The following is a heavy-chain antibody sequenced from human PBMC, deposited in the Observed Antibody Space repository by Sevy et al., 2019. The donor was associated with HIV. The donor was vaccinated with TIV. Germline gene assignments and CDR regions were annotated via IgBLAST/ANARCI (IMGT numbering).Heavy chain of an antibody. D-gene: IGHD3-3*01. V-gene: IGHV3-7*03. CDR3: ASLYWGSEYYDFWSGYYAQTGTDAFDI. J-gene: IGHJ3*02. Sequence: GGSLRLSCAASGFTFSSYWMSWVRQAPGKGLEWVANIKQDGSEKYYVDSVKGRFTISRDNAKNSLYLQMNSLRAEDTAVYYWASLYWGSEYYDFWSGYYAQTGTDAFDIWGQGTMVTVSS. CDR2: IKQDGSEK. CDR1: GFTFSSYW.